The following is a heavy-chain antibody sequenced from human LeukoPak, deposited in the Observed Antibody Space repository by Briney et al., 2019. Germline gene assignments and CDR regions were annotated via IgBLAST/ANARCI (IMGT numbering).Heavy chain of an antibody. V-gene: IGHV3-23*01. Sequence: GGSLRLSCAASGFTFSSYAMSWVRQAPGKGLEWVSAISGSGGTTNYADSVKGRFTISRDNAKNSLYLQMNSLRAEDTAVYYCARDVGWGFGGVIDSDYYFDYWGQGTLVTVSS. CDR1: GFTFSSYA. CDR3: ARDVGWGFGGVIDSDYYFDY. CDR2: ISGSGGTT. J-gene: IGHJ4*02. D-gene: IGHD3-16*02.